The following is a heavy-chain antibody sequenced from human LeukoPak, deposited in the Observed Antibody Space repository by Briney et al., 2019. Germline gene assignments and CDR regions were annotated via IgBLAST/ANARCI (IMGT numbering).Heavy chain of an antibody. CDR2: IYPGDSDT. J-gene: IGHJ5*02. CDR3: ARVYSSSWYDWFDP. V-gene: IGHV5-51*01. D-gene: IGHD6-13*01. CDR1: GSSFTSYS. Sequence: GESLQISCKGSGSSFTSYSIGWVRQLPGKGLEWMGIIYPGDSDTRYSPSFQGQVTISADKSISTAYLQWSSLKASDTAMYYCARVYSSSWYDWFDPWGQGTLVTVSS.